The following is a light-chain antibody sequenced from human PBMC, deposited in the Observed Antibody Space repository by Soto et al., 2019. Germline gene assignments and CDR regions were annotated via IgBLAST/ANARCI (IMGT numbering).Light chain of an antibody. CDR1: SSDVVGYNY. J-gene: IGLJ1*01. Sequence: QSVLTQPASVSGSPGQSITISCTGTSSDVVGYNYVSWYQQHPGKAPKLMIYDVSNRPSGVSNRFSGSKSGNTASLTISGLQAEDEADYYCSSYTSRSSSTYAFGTGTKVTVL. V-gene: IGLV2-14*01. CDR2: DVS. CDR3: SSYTSRSSSTYA.